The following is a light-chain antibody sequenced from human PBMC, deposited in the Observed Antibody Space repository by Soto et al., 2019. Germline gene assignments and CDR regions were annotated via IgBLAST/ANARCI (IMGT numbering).Light chain of an antibody. CDR2: DAS. CDR3: QQYYSYPWT. J-gene: IGKJ1*01. V-gene: IGKV1-5*01. Sequence: DIQLTQSPSFLSASVGDRFTITFLASQSISGWLAWYQQKPGKPPKLLIYDASSLEGGVPSRFSGSGSGTEFTLTISSLQPDDFATYYCQQYYSYPWTFGQGTKVDIK. CDR1: QSISGW.